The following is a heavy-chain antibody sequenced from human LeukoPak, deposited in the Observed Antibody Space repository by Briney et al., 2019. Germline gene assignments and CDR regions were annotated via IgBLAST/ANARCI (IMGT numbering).Heavy chain of an antibody. CDR3: ARPSRKFYGSGTYLSFDY. D-gene: IGHD3-10*01. Sequence: GGSLRLSCAASGFTVSSNYMSWVRQAPGKGLEWVSVIYSGGSTYYADSVKGRFTISRDNSKNTLYLQMNSLKAEDTAVYYCARPSRKFYGSGTYLSFDYWGQGTLVTVSS. CDR2: IYSGGST. J-gene: IGHJ4*02. V-gene: IGHV3-66*04. CDR1: GFTVSSNY.